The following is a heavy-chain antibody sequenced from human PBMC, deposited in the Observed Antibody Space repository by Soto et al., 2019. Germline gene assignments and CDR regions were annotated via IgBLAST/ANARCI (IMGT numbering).Heavy chain of an antibody. CDR3: AKVRYSSPMGYYYGMDV. CDR1: RVAFSKFI. Sequence: QAQLEQSGGEVKKPGSSVKVSCKASRVAFSKFIVTWVRHAPGVGLEWVGGIIPVFGTANYAQRFQGRVTITADESTSTSYMEVNNLRSEDTAVYYCAKVRYSSPMGYYYGMDVWGQGTTVTVSS. V-gene: IGHV1-69*01. CDR2: IIPVFGTA. J-gene: IGHJ6*02. D-gene: IGHD2-2*01.